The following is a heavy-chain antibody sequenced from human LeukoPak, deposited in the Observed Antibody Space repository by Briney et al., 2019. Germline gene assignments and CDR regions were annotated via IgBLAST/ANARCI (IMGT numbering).Heavy chain of an antibody. V-gene: IGHV3-74*01. D-gene: IGHD1-26*01. CDR3: ARDQDGPGATVDH. CDR1: GFTLSSYW. Sequence: GGSLRLSCAASGFTLSSYWMQWVRQAPGKGLVWVSRINNDGSGITYADSVKGRFTISRDNAKNTLYLQMNSLRAEDTAVYYCARDQDGPGATVDHWGQGILVTVSS. CDR2: INNDGSGI. J-gene: IGHJ5*02.